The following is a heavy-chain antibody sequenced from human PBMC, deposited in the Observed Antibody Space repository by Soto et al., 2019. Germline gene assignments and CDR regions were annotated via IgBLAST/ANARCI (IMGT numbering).Heavy chain of an antibody. CDR1: GGSISSSSYY. Sequence: QLQLQESGPGLVKPSETLSLTCTVSGGSISSSSYYWGWIRQPPGKGLEWIGSIYYSGSTYYNPSLKSRVTISVDTSKNQFSLKLSSVTAADTAVYYCARSSLWFGLPHDYWGQGTLVTVSS. J-gene: IGHJ4*02. V-gene: IGHV4-39*01. CDR2: IYYSGST. CDR3: ARSSLWFGLPHDY. D-gene: IGHD3-10*01.